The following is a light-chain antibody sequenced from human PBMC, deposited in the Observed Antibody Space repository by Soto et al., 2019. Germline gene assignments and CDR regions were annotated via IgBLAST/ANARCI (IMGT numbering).Light chain of an antibody. Sequence: QSALTQPASLSGSPGQSITISCTGTSSDIGAYDYVSWFQQHPGKAPKLMISEVNNRPSGVSNRFSGSKSGNTAYLTISGLQVEDEAEYYCQSYDSSLSAHVVFGGGTKLTVL. V-gene: IGLV2-14*01. J-gene: IGLJ2*01. CDR2: EVN. CDR3: QSYDSSLSAHVV. CDR1: SSDIGAYDY.